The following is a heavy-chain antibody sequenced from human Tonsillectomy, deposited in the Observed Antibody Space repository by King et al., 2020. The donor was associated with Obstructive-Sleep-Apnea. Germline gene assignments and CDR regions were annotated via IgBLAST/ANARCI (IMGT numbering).Heavy chain of an antibody. Sequence: LTLKESGPTLVRPTQTLTLTCTFSGFSLSTSAVGVGWIRQPPGKALEWLALIYWDDDKRYSPSLKNRLNFTKDTSKNQVVLTMTNMDPVDTATYYCVHSDRILFDYWGQGTLVTVSS. CDR1: GFSLSTSAVG. J-gene: IGHJ4*02. CDR3: VHSDRILFDY. D-gene: IGHD2-15*01. V-gene: IGHV2-5*02. CDR2: IYWDDDK.